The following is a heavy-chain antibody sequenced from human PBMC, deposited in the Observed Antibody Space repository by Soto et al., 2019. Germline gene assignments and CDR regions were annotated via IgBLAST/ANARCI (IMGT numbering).Heavy chain of an antibody. D-gene: IGHD3-22*01. CDR1: GFTFSDYY. J-gene: IGHJ4*02. CDR3: ARTHPHYYDSSGYYSATPYFDY. V-gene: IGHV3-11*06. CDR2: ISSSSSYT. Sequence: XVSLRLSCAASGFTFSDYYMSWMRQASGKGLEWVSYISSSSSYTNYADSVKGRFTISRDNAKNSLYLQMNSLRAEDTAVYYCARTHPHYYDSSGYYSATPYFDYWGQGTLVTVSS.